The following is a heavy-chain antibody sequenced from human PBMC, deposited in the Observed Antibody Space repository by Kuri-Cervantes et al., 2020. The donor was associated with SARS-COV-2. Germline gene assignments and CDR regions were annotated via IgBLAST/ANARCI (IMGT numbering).Heavy chain of an antibody. CDR1: GFTFSDCY. J-gene: IGHJ5*02. Sequence: GESLKISCAASGFTFSDCYMSWIRQAPGKGPEWVSYISSSNSYTNYADSVKGRFTISRDNAKNSLYLQMNSLRAEDTAVYYCARGQGSGWYLGLSANWFDPWGQGTLVTVSS. CDR2: ISSSNSYT. CDR3: ARGQGSGWYLGLSANWFDP. D-gene: IGHD6-19*01. V-gene: IGHV3-11*06.